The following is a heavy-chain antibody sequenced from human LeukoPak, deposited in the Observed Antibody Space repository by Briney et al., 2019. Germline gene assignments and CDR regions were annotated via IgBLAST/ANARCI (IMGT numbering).Heavy chain of an antibody. CDR1: GGSFSDYF. V-gene: IGHV4-34*01. Sequence: SETLSLTCAVYGGSFSDYFWGWIRQPPGEGLEWIGEINHSGRTYYNPSLKSRVTLSVDTSKNQFSLNLSSVTAADTAVYYCARDVVVVPAAIHYGMDVWGQGTTVTVSS. CDR2: INHSGRT. CDR3: ARDVVVVPAAIHYGMDV. D-gene: IGHD2-2*01. J-gene: IGHJ6*02.